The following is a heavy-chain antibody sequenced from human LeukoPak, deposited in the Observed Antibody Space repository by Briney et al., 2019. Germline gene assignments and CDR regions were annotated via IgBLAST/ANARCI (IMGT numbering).Heavy chain of an antibody. CDR2: IYTSGST. J-gene: IGHJ4*02. Sequence: SQTLSLTCTVSGGSISSGSYYWSWIRQPAGKGLEWIGRIYTSGSTNYNPSLKSRVTISVDTSKNQFSLKLSSVTAADTAAYYCARGFWSGYYVVWGQGTLVTVSS. V-gene: IGHV4-61*02. CDR3: ARGFWSGYYVV. D-gene: IGHD3-3*01. CDR1: GGSISSGSYY.